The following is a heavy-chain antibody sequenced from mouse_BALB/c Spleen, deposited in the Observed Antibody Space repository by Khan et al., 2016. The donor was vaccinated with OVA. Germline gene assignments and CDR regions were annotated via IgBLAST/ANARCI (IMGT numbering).Heavy chain of an antibody. CDR2: IYPGTSDT. V-gene: IGHV1-5*01. D-gene: IGHD2-2*01. CDR1: GYTFTSYW. Sequence: EVQLHHSGTVLARPGTSVKMSCKASGYTFTSYWMHWVKQRPGQGLEWIGAIYPGTSDTSYNQKFKGKAKLTAVTSTRTAYMELSSLPKEDAAVYYCTRCGYLFADWGQGTLGTVAA. CDR3: TRCGYLFAD. J-gene: IGHJ3*01.